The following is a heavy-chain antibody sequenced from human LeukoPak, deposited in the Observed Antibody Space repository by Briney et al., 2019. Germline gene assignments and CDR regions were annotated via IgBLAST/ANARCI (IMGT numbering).Heavy chain of an antibody. D-gene: IGHD6-6*01. J-gene: IGHJ5*02. CDR2: ISGSGGST. CDR1: GFTFSSYA. Sequence: GGSLRLSCAASGFTFSSYAMSWVRQAPGKGLEWVSAISGSGGSTYYADSVKGRFTISRDNSKNTLYLQMNSLRAEDTAVYYCARGVSSSNWFDPWGQGTLVTVSA. CDR3: ARGVSSSNWFDP. V-gene: IGHV3-23*01.